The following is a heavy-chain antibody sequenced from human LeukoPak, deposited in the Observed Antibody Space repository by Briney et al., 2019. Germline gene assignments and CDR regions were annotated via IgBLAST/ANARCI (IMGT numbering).Heavy chain of an antibody. CDR1: GFTVSSNY. J-gene: IGHJ4*02. Sequence: GGSLRLSCAASGFTVSSNYMSWVRQAPGKGLEWVSVIYSGGSTYYADSVKGRFTISRDNSKNTLYLQMNSLRAEDTAEYYCAREGYDYGSASDYWGQGTLVTVSS. CDR3: AREGYDYGSASDY. V-gene: IGHV3-66*01. CDR2: IYSGGST. D-gene: IGHD4-17*01.